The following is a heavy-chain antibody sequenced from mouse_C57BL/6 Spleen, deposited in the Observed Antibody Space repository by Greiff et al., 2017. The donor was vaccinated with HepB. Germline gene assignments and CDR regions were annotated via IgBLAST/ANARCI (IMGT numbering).Heavy chain of an antibody. CDR3: ARNAYSNYEGFAY. J-gene: IGHJ3*01. Sequence: QVQLQQSGAELVRPGASVKLSCKASGYTFTDYYINWVKQRPGQGLEWIARIYPGSGNTYYNEKFKGKATLTAEKSSSTAYMQLSSLTSEDSAVYFCARNAYSNYEGFAYWGQGTLVTVSA. CDR2: IYPGSGNT. D-gene: IGHD2-5*01. CDR1: GYTFTDYY. V-gene: IGHV1-76*01.